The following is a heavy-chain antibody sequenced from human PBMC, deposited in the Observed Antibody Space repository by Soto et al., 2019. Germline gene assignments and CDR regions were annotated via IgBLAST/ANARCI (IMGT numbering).Heavy chain of an antibody. V-gene: IGHV4-59*08. CDR2: IFSSGST. J-gene: IGHJ4*02. CDR1: GGSISNYY. Sequence: SETLSLTCTVSGGSISNYYWSWIRQPPGKGLQWIGYIFSSGSTNYNPSLKSRVTISVNTSKNQFSLNLNSVTAADTAVHYCARQRRDFDYWGQGSLVT. CDR3: ARQRRDFDY.